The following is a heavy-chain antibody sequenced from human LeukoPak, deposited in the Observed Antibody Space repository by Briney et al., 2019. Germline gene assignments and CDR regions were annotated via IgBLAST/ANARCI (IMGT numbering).Heavy chain of an antibody. J-gene: IGHJ4*02. CDR2: ISDDGSNK. V-gene: IGHV3-30*04. CDR3: ARAHSGSYWVVSMVDY. Sequence: GGSLRLSCVVSGFTFSNYAMHWVRQAPGKGLEWVAVISDDGSNKYYADSVKGRFTISRDNSKNTLYLQMNSLSAEDTAVYYCARAHSGSYWVVSMVDYWGQRTLLSVPS. D-gene: IGHD1-26*01. CDR1: GFTFSNYA.